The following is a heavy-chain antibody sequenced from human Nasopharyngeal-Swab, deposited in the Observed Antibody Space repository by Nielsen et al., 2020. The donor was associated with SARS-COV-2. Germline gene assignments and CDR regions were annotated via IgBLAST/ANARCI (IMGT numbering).Heavy chain of an antibody. D-gene: IGHD3-10*01. V-gene: IGHV3-23*01. J-gene: IGHJ3*02. CDR2: ISASGGST. CDR3: AKDDGVRGDAFDI. Sequence: GESPKISCIASGFTFNIYAMAWVRRTPGRGLQLVSGISASGGSTYYTDPVKGRFAVSRDNSRTTLYLQMHSLRVEDTALYYCAKDDGVRGDAFDIWGQGTMVTVSS. CDR1: GFTFNIYA.